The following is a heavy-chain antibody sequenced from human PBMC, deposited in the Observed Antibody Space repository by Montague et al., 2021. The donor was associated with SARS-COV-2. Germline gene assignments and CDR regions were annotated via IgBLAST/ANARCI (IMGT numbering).Heavy chain of an antibody. V-gene: IGHV6-1*01. D-gene: IGHD2-2*01. CDR2: TYYRFKWYN. Sequence: CAISGDSVSSNIATWNWIRQSPSRRLERLGGTYYRFKWYNDYAESVQSRITIDPNTSKHQFSLHLNSVTPEDTAVYYCARIPVGSKYYFDFWGQGTLVTVSS. J-gene: IGHJ4*02. CDR1: GDSVSSNIAT. CDR3: ARIPVGSKYYFDF.